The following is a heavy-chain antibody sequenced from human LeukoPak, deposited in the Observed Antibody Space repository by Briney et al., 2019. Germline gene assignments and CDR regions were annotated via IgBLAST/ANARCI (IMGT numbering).Heavy chain of an antibody. CDR1: GFTFSDYY. CDR3: ARDREEKERIGGMDV. V-gene: IGHV3-11*01. CDR2: ISNSGDTR. Sequence: GGSLRLSCAASGFTFSDYYMSWIRQAPGXXXXWLAYISNSGDTRKYADSVKGRFTISRDNAKNLVYLQLNSLRAEDTAIYYCARDREEKERIGGMDVWGQGTTVIVSS. D-gene: IGHD3-16*01. J-gene: IGHJ6*02.